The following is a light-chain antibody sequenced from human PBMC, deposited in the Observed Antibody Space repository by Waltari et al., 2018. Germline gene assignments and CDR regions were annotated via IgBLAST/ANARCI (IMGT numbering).Light chain of an antibody. CDR3: NLYAGSSTLGV. J-gene: IGLJ3*02. Sequence: QSALTQPPSVSGSPGQSVTISCTGISTDVGGYDRVSWYQQSPGTAPKLMISDVSNRPSWVPHRFSGSKSGNTASLTISGLQAEDEADYYCNLYAGSSTLGVFGGGTKLTVL. CDR1: STDVGGYDR. CDR2: DVS. V-gene: IGLV2-18*01.